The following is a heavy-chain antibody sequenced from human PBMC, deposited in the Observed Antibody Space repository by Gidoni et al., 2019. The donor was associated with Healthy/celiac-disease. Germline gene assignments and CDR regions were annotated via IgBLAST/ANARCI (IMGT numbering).Heavy chain of an antibody. D-gene: IGHD6-13*01. Sequence: EVQLVESGGGLVQPGGSLRLSCAASGSTFSSYWMSWVRQAPGKGLAWVANIKQEGSEKYYVDSVKGRFTISRDNAKNSLYLQMNSLRAEDTAVYYCARGAYSSSWPRYYYYGMDVWGQGTTVTVSS. CDR1: GSTFSSYW. CDR3: ARGAYSSSWPRYYYYGMDV. V-gene: IGHV3-7*01. CDR2: IKQEGSEK. J-gene: IGHJ6*02.